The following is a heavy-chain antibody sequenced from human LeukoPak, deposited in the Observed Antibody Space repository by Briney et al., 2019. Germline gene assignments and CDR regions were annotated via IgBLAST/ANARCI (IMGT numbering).Heavy chain of an antibody. V-gene: IGHV4-59*01. J-gene: IGHJ6*02. CDR3: ARGGGSGPRDYYYGMDV. CDR1: GGSISSYY. Sequence: SETLSLTCTVCGGSISSYYWSWIPQPPGKGLEGIGYIYYSGSTNYNPSLKSRVTISVDTSKNQFSLKLSSVTAADTAVYYCARGGGSGPRDYYYGMDVWGQGTTVTVSS. CDR2: IYYSGST. D-gene: IGHD2-15*01.